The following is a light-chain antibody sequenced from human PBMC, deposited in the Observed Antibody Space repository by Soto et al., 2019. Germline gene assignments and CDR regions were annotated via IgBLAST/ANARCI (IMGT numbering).Light chain of an antibody. CDR2: EVT. CDR1: SSDLGNYDY. Sequence: QSALTQPASVSGSPGQSITISCTGASSDLGNYDYVSWYQQHPGKAPKLIIYEVTNRPSGVSSRFSGSKSANTASLTISGLQADDEADYYCGSYTTTSYVFGSGTKVTVL. CDR3: GSYTTTSYV. V-gene: IGLV2-14*01. J-gene: IGLJ1*01.